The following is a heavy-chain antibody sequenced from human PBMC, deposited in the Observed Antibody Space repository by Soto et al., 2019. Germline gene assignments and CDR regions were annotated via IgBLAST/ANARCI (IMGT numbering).Heavy chain of an antibody. D-gene: IGHD3-10*02. CDR3: AKDSGAYVYYYYGMDV. Sequence: GALRLSCAASGFTFSSYGMHWVRQAPGKGLEWVAVIWYDGSNKYYADSVKGRFTISRDNSKNTLYLQMNSLRAEDTAVYYCAKDSGAYVYYYYGMDVWGQGTTVTVSS. V-gene: IGHV3-33*06. J-gene: IGHJ6*02. CDR2: IWYDGSNK. CDR1: GFTFSSYG.